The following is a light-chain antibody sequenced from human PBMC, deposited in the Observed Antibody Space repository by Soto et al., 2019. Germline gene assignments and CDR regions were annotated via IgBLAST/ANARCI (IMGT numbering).Light chain of an antibody. V-gene: IGKV3-11*01. CDR2: DAS. CDR1: QSVSDY. CDR3: PQRSTWPWT. Sequence: EIVLTQSPGTQSLSPGDRATLSCRASQSVSDYLVWYQQKPGQAPRLLIYDASNRATGIPARFSGSGSGTDFTLVISSLEPEDSAVYYCPQRSTWPWTFGQGTKVEI. J-gene: IGKJ1*01.